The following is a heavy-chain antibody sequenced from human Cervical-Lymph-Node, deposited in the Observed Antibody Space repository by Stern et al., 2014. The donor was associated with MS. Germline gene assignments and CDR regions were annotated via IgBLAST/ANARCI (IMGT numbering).Heavy chain of an antibody. Sequence: QVQLVESGAEVKKPGSSVKVSCKASGVSFSSFAISWVRQAPGQGLEWMGGIIPMFGTANFAQKFQGRVTITADESTTTAYMELSSLTSVDTSVYYCATNRFSGSYHGDFWGQGTLVTVSS. V-gene: IGHV1-69*01. CDR3: ATNRFSGSYHGDF. CDR1: GVSFSSFA. D-gene: IGHD1-26*01. CDR2: IIPMFGTA. J-gene: IGHJ4*02.